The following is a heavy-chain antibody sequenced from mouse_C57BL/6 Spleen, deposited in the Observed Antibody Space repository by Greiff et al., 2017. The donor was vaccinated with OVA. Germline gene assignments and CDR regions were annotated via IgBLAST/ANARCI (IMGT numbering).Heavy chain of an antibody. CDR1: GFTFSDYG. CDR2: ISSGSSTI. V-gene: IGHV5-17*01. J-gene: IGHJ3*01. D-gene: IGHD2-4*01. Sequence: EVQGVESGGGLVKPGGSLKLSCAASGFTFSDYGMHWVRQAPEKGLEWVAYISSGSSTIYYADTVKGRFTISRDNAKNTLFLQMTSLRSEDTAMYYCARGRDYDPAWFAYWGQGTLVTVSA. CDR3: ARGRDYDPAWFAY.